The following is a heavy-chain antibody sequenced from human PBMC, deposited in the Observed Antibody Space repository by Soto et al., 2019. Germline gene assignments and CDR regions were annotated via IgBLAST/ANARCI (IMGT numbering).Heavy chain of an antibody. V-gene: IGHV1-18*04. CDR3: ATSPMAARYGHWFDR. CDR2: ISVYSGHT. CDR1: GYTFSSSI. Sequence: QVQLVQSGAEVKKPGASVTVSCQASGYTFSSSIISWVRQAPGQGLEWMGWISVYSGHTNYAPKFQGRVTVTTDTSTRTANMERRSLRSDDTAVYYCATSPMAARYGHWFDRWGHGTLVTVSS. J-gene: IGHJ5*02. D-gene: IGHD5-18*01.